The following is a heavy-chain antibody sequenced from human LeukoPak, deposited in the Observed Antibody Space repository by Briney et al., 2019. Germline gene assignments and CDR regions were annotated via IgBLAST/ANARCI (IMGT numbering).Heavy chain of an antibody. CDR3: ARGPPPDFDC. CDR1: GGSISDYY. Sequence: SETLSLTCIVSGGSISDYYWSWIRQPAGKGLEWIGRIYTTGSTDYNPSLKSRVTMSVDTSKNQFSLKLSSVTAADTAVYYCARGPPPDFDCWGQGTLVTVSS. J-gene: IGHJ4*02. CDR2: IYTTGST. V-gene: IGHV4-4*07.